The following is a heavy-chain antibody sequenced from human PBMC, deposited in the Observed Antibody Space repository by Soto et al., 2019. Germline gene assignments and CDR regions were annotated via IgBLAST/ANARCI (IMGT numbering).Heavy chain of an antibody. V-gene: IGHV3-21*01. Sequence: GSLRLSCAASGFTFSSYSMNWVRQAPGKGLEWVSSISSSSSYIYYADSVKGRFTISRDNAKNSLYLQMNSLRAEDTAVYYCARGSIAAEGYFDYWGQGTLVTVSS. J-gene: IGHJ4*02. CDR1: GFTFSSYS. CDR3: ARGSIAAEGYFDY. CDR2: ISSSSSYI. D-gene: IGHD6-6*01.